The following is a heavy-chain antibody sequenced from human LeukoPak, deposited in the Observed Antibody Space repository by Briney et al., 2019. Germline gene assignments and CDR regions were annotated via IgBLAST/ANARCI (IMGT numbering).Heavy chain of an antibody. V-gene: IGHV3-23*01. CDR3: AKDSTFSGYYGDY. J-gene: IGHJ4*02. D-gene: IGHD3-22*01. Sequence: GGSLRLSCAASGFTFSSYAMSWVRQAPGKGLEWVSAISGSGGSTYYADSVKGRFTISRDNSKNTLYLQMNSLRAEDAAVYYCAKDSTFSGYYGDYWGQGTLVTVSS. CDR2: ISGSGGST. CDR1: GFTFSSYA.